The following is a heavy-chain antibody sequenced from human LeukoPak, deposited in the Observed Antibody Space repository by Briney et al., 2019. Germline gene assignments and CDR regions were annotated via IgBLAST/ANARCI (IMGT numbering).Heavy chain of an antibody. D-gene: IGHD2-15*01. V-gene: IGHV4-39*01. CDR1: GGSISSGDYY. Sequence: PSETLSLTCTVSGGSISSGDYYWSWIRQPPGKGLEWIGSIYYGGSTYYNPSLKSRVTISVDTSMNQFSLKLSFVTTADTAVYYCARALGYCSGGSCTRGYNWFDPWGQGTLVTVPS. CDR2: IYYGGST. J-gene: IGHJ5*02. CDR3: ARALGYCSGGSCTRGYNWFDP.